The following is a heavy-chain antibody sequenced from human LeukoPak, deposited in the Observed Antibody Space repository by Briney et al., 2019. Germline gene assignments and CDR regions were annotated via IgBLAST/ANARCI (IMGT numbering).Heavy chain of an antibody. CDR1: GYTLTELS. CDR3: ATSSITIFGVVTATFDY. Sequence: ASVKVSCKVSGYTLTELSMHWVRQAPGKGLEWMGGFDPEDGDTIYAQKFQGRVTMTEDTSTDTAYMELSSLRSEDTAVYYCATSSITIFGVVTATFDYWGQGTLVTVSS. CDR2: FDPEDGDT. J-gene: IGHJ4*02. D-gene: IGHD3-3*01. V-gene: IGHV1-24*01.